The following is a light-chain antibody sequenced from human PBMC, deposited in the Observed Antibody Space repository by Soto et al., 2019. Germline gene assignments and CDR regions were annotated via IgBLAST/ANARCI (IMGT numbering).Light chain of an antibody. V-gene: IGLV2-14*01. CDR3: GSYSRPASPSL. CDR2: EVT. Sequence: QSVLAQPSSVSGSPGQSTTISCSGTSTDVGGYNYVSWYQHHSGKAPKLLIYEVTNRPSGISDRFSGSKSVNTASLTISGLQAEDESDYYCGSYSRPASPSLFGTGPNVTV. J-gene: IGLJ1*01. CDR1: STDVGGYNY.